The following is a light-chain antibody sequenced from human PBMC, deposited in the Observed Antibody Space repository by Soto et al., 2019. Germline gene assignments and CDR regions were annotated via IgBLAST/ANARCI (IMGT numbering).Light chain of an antibody. V-gene: IGKV1-33*01. Sequence: DIQMPQSPSSLSASVGDRVTITCKASQDISNYLNWYQQKPGKAPKLLIYDASNLETGVPSRFSGSGSGTDFTLTISSLQPEDFATYYCQQANSFPWTFGQGTKVDIK. J-gene: IGKJ1*01. CDR1: QDISNY. CDR2: DAS. CDR3: QQANSFPWT.